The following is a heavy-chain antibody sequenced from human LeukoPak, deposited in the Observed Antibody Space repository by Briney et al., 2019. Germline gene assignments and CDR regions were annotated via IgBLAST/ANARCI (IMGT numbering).Heavy chain of an antibody. Sequence: SETLSLTCTVSTGSISTYYWSWIRQPPGKGLEWIGYIYNSGITNYNPSLKSRVTISVDMSKNQFSLKLSSVTAADTAVYYCARLVYDTSDYYYSDYWGQGTLVTVSS. CDR1: TGSISTYY. CDR3: ARLVYDTSDYYYSDY. D-gene: IGHD3-22*01. J-gene: IGHJ4*02. V-gene: IGHV4-59*08. CDR2: IYNSGIT.